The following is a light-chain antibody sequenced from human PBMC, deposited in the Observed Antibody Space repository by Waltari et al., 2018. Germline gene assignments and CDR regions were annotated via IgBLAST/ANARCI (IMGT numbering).Light chain of an antibody. Sequence: IVLTQSPGTLSLSPGERATLSCRASQGVSRSLAWYQQKPGQAPKLLSYGASTSATGIPDRFTGSGSGTDFSLTISSLEPEDFAIYFCQHYVRLPATFGQGTKVEIK. CDR3: QHYVRLPAT. CDR2: GAS. V-gene: IGKV3-20*01. CDR1: QGVSRS. J-gene: IGKJ1*01.